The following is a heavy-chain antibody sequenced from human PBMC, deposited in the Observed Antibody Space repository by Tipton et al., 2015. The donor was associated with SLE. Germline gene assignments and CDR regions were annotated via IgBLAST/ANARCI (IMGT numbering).Heavy chain of an antibody. CDR3: ARTRNYYGSGSPYDAFDI. J-gene: IGHJ3*02. Sequence: TLSLTCTVSGGSISSGSYYWSWIRQPAGKGLEWIGYIYTSGSTNYNPSLKSRVTISVDTSKNQFSLKLSSVTAADTAVYYCARTRNYYGSGSPYDAFDIWGQGTMVTVSS. V-gene: IGHV4-61*09. CDR1: GGSISSGSYY. CDR2: IYTSGST. D-gene: IGHD3-10*01.